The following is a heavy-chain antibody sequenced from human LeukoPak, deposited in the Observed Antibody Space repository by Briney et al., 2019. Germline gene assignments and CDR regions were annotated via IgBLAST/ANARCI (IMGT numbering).Heavy chain of an antibody. Sequence: GASVKVSCKASGYTFTSYGISWVRQAPGQGLEWMGWISAYNGNTNYAQKLQGRVTMTTDTSTSTAYMELRSLRSDDTAVYYCARDRPTVTTSYYYYYMDVWGKGTTVTVSS. CDR3: ARDRPTVTTSYYYYYMDV. J-gene: IGHJ6*03. CDR1: GYTFTSYG. CDR2: ISAYNGNT. D-gene: IGHD4-17*01. V-gene: IGHV1-18*01.